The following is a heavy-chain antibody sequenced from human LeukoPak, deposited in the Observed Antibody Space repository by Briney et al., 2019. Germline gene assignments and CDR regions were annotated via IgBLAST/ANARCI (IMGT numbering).Heavy chain of an antibody. V-gene: IGHV1-69*13. CDR2: IIPIFGTA. D-gene: IGHD6-13*01. Sequence: SVKVSCKASGGTFSSYAISWVRQAPGQGLEWMGGIIPIFGTANYAQKFQGRVTITADESTSTAHMELSSLRSEDTAVYYCAREAIAAAGTSYYYYGMDVWGQGTTVTVSS. CDR3: AREAIAAAGTSYYYYGMDV. J-gene: IGHJ6*02. CDR1: GGTFSSYA.